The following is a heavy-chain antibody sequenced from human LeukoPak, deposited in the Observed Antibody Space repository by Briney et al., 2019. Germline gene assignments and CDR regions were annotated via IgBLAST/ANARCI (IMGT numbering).Heavy chain of an antibody. V-gene: IGHV3-43*01. CDR1: GFTFDDYT. Sequence: GGSLRLSCAASGFTFDDYTMHWVRQAPGKGLEWVSLISWDGGSTYYADSVKGRFTISRHNAKNSLYLQMNSLKAEDTALYYCAKQYSGSYYSPLYFDYWGQGTLVTVSS. J-gene: IGHJ4*02. CDR3: AKQYSGSYYSPLYFDY. CDR2: ISWDGGST. D-gene: IGHD1-26*01.